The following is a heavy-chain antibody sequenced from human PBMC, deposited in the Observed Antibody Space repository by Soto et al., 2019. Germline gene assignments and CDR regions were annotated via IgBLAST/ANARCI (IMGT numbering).Heavy chain of an antibody. CDR3: ARGHEYGGNSDAFDI. CDR2: ILPIFGTA. D-gene: IGHD4-17*01. J-gene: IGHJ3*02. V-gene: IGHV1-69*15. CDR1: GGTFSTSS. Sequence: QVQLVQSGAEVKKPGSSVKVSCKASGGTFSTSSINWVRQAPGQRPEWMGNILPIFGTADYAQKVQGRVTSTPEQFTNPAQMEVRSLLSEDTAVYYCARGHEYGGNSDAFDIWGQGTVVTVSS.